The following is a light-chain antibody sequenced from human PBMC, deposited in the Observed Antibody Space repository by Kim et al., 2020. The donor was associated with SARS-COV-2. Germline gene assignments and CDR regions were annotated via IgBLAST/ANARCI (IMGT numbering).Light chain of an antibody. J-gene: IGKJ1*01. CDR3: QQYYSYPWT. CDR2: QAF. Sequence: ASVGDRVTITCRASQSITRWMASYQQKPGKAPMLLFYQAFTLDSGVPSRLSGSGSGTEFTLTISSLQPDDSATYYCQQYYSYPWTFGQGTTVDIK. CDR1: QSITRW. V-gene: IGKV1-5*03.